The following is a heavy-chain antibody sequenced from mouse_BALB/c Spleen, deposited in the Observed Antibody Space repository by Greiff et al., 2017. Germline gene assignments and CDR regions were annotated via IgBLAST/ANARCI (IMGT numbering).Heavy chain of an antibody. CDR2: IYPSDSYT. J-gene: IGHJ2*01. D-gene: IGHD2-13*01. V-gene: IGHV1-69*02. CDR3: TRGDFHFDY. Sequence: QVQLQQPGAELVRPGASVKLSCKASGYTFTSYWINWVKQRPGQGLEWIGNIYPSDSYTNYNQKFKDKATLTVDKSSSTAYMQLSSPTSEDSAVYYCTRGDFHFDYWGQGTTLTVSS. CDR1: GYTFTSYW.